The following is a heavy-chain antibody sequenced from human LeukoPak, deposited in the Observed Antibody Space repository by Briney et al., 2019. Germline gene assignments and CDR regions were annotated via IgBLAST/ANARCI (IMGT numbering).Heavy chain of an antibody. CDR3: AKDREDCSSISWYGHKAFDI. D-gene: IGHD2-2*01. J-gene: IGHJ3*02. V-gene: IGHV3-23*01. Sequence: PGGSLRLSCAASGFTFSNYAINWVRQAPGRGLEWVSIISGRGGSTYYADSVKGRFTISRDNSKNTVYMQMNSLGADDTALYYGAKDREDCSSISWYGHKAFDIWGQGTMVTVSS. CDR2: ISGRGGST. CDR1: GFTFSNYA.